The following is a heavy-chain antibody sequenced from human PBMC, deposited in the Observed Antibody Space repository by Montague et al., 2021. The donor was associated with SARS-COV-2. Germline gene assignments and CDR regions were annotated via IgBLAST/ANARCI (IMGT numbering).Heavy chain of an antibody. J-gene: IGHJ4*02. V-gene: IGHV4-59*01. D-gene: IGHD5-24*01. CDR1: GGSISSYY. CDR2: IYYSGST. CDR3: VRVFPRWPQFDPYFDY. Sequence: SETLSLTCTVSGGSISSYYWSWIRQPPGKGLEWIGYIYYSGSTNYNPSLKSRVTISVDTSKNQFSLKLSSVTAADTAVYYCVRVFPRWPQFDPYFDYWGQGTLVTVSS.